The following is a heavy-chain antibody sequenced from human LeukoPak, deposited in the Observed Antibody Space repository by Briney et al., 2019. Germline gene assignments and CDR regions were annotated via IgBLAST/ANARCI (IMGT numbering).Heavy chain of an antibody. CDR3: ARGTPYCASASCYNY. J-gene: IGHJ4*02. CDR1: GYTFTDYY. Sequence: GASVKVSCKASGYTFTDYYMHWVRQAPGQGLEWMGWINSNSGGTKYAQKFQGRVTMTRDTSINTAYMELSNLGSEDTAIYYCARGTPYCASASCYNYWGQGSLVTVSP. V-gene: IGHV1-2*02. CDR2: INSNSGGT. D-gene: IGHD2-2*02.